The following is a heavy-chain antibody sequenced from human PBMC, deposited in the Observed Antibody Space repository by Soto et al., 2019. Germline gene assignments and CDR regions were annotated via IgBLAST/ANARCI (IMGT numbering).Heavy chain of an antibody. Sequence: QVQLQESGPGLVKPSGTLSLTCAVSGASISSTCWWTWVRQPPGKGLEWIGEIYYSGGTNYNPSLKSRATISVDKSTNPFSLKVSSVTAADTAVYYCARGGISTSRYGMDVWGQGTTVTVSS. CDR3: ARGGISTSRYGMDV. V-gene: IGHV4-4*02. CDR2: IYYSGGT. J-gene: IGHJ6*02. D-gene: IGHD2-2*01. CDR1: GASISSTCW.